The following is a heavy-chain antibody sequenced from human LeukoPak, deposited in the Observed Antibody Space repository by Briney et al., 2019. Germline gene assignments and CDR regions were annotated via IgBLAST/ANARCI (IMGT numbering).Heavy chain of an antibody. CDR2: INHSGST. Sequence: SETLSLTCAVYGGSFSGYYWSWIRQPPGKGLEWIGEINHSGSTNYNPSLKSRVTISVDTSENQFSLKLSSVTAADTAVYYCARGDLFAARRGISLAYWGQGTLVTVSS. D-gene: IGHD6-6*01. CDR1: GGSFSGYY. V-gene: IGHV4-34*01. J-gene: IGHJ4*02. CDR3: ARGDLFAARRGISLAY.